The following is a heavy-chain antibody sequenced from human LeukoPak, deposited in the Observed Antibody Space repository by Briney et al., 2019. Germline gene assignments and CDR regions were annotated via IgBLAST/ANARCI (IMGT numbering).Heavy chain of an antibody. Sequence: PGGSLRLSCAASGFTFSSYAMSWVRQAPGKGLEWVSAISGSGGSTYYADSVKGRFTIARDNSKNTLYLQMNSLRAEDTAVYYCAKGDLHVVVPAAIPLGIDYWGQGTLVTVSS. CDR1: GFTFSSYA. CDR2: ISGSGGST. V-gene: IGHV3-23*01. J-gene: IGHJ4*02. D-gene: IGHD2-2*02. CDR3: AKGDLHVVVPAAIPLGIDY.